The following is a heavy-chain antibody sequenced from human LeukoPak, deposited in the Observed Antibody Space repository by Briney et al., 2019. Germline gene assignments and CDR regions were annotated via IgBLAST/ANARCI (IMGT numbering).Heavy chain of an antibody. D-gene: IGHD1-1*01. J-gene: IGHJ4*02. Sequence: GGSLRLSCAASGFTFSNAWMSWVRQAPGKGLEWVGRIKSKTDGGTTDYAAPVKGRFTISRDNSKNTLYLQMNSLRAEDTAVYYCARGIGHPGTSDYWGQGTLVTVSS. V-gene: IGHV3-15*01. CDR3: ARGIGHPGTSDY. CDR2: IKSKTDGGTT. CDR1: GFTFSNAW.